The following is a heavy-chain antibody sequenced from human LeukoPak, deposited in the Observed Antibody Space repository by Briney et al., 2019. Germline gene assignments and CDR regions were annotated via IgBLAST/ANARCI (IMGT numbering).Heavy chain of an antibody. CDR2: IYHGGST. CDR1: GSSISSGYY. Sequence: SETLSLTCTVSGSSISSGYYWGWIRPPPGKGLEWICSIYHGGSTYYNPSLKSRVTISVDTSKNQFSLKLNSVTATDTAVYYCATTVYYYDSVTYYPDYWGQGTLVTVSS. V-gene: IGHV4-38-2*02. D-gene: IGHD3-22*01. J-gene: IGHJ4*02. CDR3: ATTVYYYDSVTYYPDY.